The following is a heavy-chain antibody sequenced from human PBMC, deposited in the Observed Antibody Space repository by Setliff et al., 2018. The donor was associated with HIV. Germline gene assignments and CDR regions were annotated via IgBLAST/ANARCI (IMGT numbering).Heavy chain of an antibody. CDR3: ARQSSGSPEYFQH. J-gene: IGHJ1*01. D-gene: IGHD1-26*01. Sequence: PSETLSLTCTVSGASITSKNYYWGWIRQPPEKGLEWIGTIYYGVSGTTSYNSSLKSRVTISVDTSKSQISLRLTSVTAADTAMYYCARQSSGSPEYFQHWGQGTLVTVSS. CDR2: IYYGVSGTT. V-gene: IGHV4-39*07. CDR1: GASITSKNYY.